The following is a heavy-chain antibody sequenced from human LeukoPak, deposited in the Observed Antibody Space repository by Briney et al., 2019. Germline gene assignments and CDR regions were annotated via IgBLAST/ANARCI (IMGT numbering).Heavy chain of an antibody. Sequence: GGSLRLSCAASGFTFSRSWMHWVRQAPGKGLVWVSRINDDGSTTNYADSVKGRFTISRDKAKNTLYLQMNSLRAEDTAVYYCARGPAANSGNYYVGDYWGQGTLVTVSS. J-gene: IGHJ4*02. D-gene: IGHD1-26*01. CDR1: GFTFSRSW. CDR3: ARGPAANSGNYYVGDY. CDR2: INDDGSTT. V-gene: IGHV3-74*01.